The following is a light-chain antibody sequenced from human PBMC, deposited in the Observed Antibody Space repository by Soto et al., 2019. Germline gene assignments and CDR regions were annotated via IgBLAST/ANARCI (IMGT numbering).Light chain of an antibody. J-gene: IGKJ4*01. CDR3: QQHNGWPRT. V-gene: IGKV3D-15*01. CDR1: QTVGEY. CDR2: FAS. Sequence: EIVMTQSPATLSVSPGERVTLSCRASQTVGEYLAWYQQKPGQAPRLLIYFASIRAIGIPGRFSGSGSGTEFTLTISSLQSEDFAVYYCQQHNGWPRTVGGGTKVEFK.